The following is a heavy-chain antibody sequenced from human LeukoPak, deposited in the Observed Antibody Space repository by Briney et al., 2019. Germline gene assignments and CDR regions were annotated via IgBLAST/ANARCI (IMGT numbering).Heavy chain of an antibody. V-gene: IGHV3-7*01. CDR2: IKQDGSEK. D-gene: IGHD1-26*01. Sequence: GGSLRLSCAASGITFSSYTMNWVRQAPGKGLEWVANIKQDGSEKYYVDSVKGRFTISRDNARNSLYLQMNSLRAEDTAVYYCARGREGSYLTLAFDIWGQGTMVTVSS. J-gene: IGHJ3*02. CDR1: GITFSSYT. CDR3: ARGREGSYLTLAFDI.